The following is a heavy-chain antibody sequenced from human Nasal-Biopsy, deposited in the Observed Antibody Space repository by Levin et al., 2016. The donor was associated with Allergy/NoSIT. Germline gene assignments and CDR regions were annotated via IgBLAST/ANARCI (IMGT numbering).Heavy chain of an antibody. CDR3: AKATSFRFYDSVPAIEY. V-gene: IGHV3-30*18. D-gene: IGHD3-3*01. J-gene: IGHJ4*02. CDR2: ISYDGSNK. CDR1: GFSFSTYG. Sequence: GESLKISCAASGFSFSTYGIHWVRQAPGKGLEWVAFISYDGSNKYSADSVKGRFTISRDNSKNTLYLQMNSLRVEDTAVYYCAKATSFRFYDSVPAIEYWGQGTLVTVSS.